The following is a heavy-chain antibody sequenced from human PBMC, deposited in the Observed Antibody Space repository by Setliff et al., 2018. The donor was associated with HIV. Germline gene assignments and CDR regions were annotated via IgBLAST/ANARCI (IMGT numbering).Heavy chain of an antibody. V-gene: IGHV4-39*01. CDR1: GDSLAGSRYS. Sequence: SETLSLTCTVAGDSLAGSRYSWGWVRQSPGQGLEWLGNLFHTGSSYFNPSLKSLLTMSVDTSNNQFSLSLISMNAADSAVYYCARLGDNSDWRSNYFFYYMDVWGKGTTVTVS. CDR2: LFHTGSS. D-gene: IGHD3-22*01. CDR3: ARLGDNSDWRSNYFFYYMDV. J-gene: IGHJ6*03.